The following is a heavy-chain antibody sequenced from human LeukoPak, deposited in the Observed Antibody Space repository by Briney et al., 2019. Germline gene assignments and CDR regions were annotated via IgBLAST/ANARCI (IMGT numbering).Heavy chain of an antibody. Sequence: GRSLRLSCAASGFTFSSYAMHWVRQAPGKGLEWVAVISYDGSNKYYADSVKGRFTISRDNSKNTLYLQMNSLRAEDTAVYYCARDIREELLDADAFDIWGQGTMVTVSS. CDR2: ISYDGSNK. V-gene: IGHV3-30-3*01. CDR3: ARDIREELLDADAFDI. J-gene: IGHJ3*02. CDR1: GFTFSSYA. D-gene: IGHD1-26*01.